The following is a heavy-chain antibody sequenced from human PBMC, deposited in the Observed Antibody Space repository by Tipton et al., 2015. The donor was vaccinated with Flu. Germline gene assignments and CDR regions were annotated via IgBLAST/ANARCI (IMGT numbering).Heavy chain of an antibody. CDR3: VTGSSRGDPRGFFKH. CDR1: GYTFSTYD. V-gene: IGHV1-8*01. CDR2: MNPNSGNT. Sequence: QLVQSGAEVGEPGASVIVSCKASGYTFSTYDFNWVRQASGQGLEYMGWMNPNSGNTGYAQKFQGRVTMTRDTSRGTAYMELSSLRSDDTAVYYCVTGSSRGDPRGFFKHWGQGTPVTVSS. J-gene: IGHJ4*02. D-gene: IGHD3-22*01.